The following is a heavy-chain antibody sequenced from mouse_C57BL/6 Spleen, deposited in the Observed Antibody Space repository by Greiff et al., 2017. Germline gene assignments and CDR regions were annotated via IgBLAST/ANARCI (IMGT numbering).Heavy chain of an antibody. J-gene: IGHJ2*01. CDR3: ARGGNFDY. CDR2: INPNNGGT. CDR1: GYTFTDYY. V-gene: IGHV1-26*01. Sequence: EVKLQQSGPELVKPGASVKISCKASGYTFTDYYMNWVKQSHGKSLEWIGDINPNNGGTSYNQKFKGKATLTVDKSSSTAYMELRRLTSEDSAVYYCARGGNFDYWGQGTTLTVSS.